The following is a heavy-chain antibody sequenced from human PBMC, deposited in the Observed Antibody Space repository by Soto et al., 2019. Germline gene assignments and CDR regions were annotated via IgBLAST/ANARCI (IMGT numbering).Heavy chain of an antibody. D-gene: IGHD3-16*01. Sequence: GGSLRLSCAASEFTFSNYAMSWVRQAPGKGLEWVSAISSSSSYIYYADSVKGRFAISRDNAKNSLYLQMNSLRAEDTAVYYCAIIYDYVLKDVWGQGTTVTVSS. CDR2: ISSSSSYI. CDR1: EFTFSNYA. CDR3: AIIYDYVLKDV. J-gene: IGHJ6*02. V-gene: IGHV3-21*01.